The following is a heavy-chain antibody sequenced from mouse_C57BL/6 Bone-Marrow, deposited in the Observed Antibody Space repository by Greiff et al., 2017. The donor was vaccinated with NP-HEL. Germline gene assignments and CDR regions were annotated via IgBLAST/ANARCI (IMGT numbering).Heavy chain of an antibody. CDR1: GFTFSDYG. CDR3: ARSITTVVATRIWFDY. V-gene: IGHV5-17*01. Sequence: EVQLVESGGGLVKPGGSLKLSCAASGFTFSDYGMHWVRQAPEKGLEWVAYISSGSSTIYYADTVKGRFTISRDNAKNTLFLQMTSLRSEDTAMYYCARSITTVVATRIWFDYWGQGTTLTVSS. J-gene: IGHJ2*01. D-gene: IGHD1-1*01. CDR2: ISSGSSTI.